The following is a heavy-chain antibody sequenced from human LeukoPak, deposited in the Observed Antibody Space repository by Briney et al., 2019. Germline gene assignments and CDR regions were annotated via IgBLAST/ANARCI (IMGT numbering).Heavy chain of an antibody. CDR3: ARELPFDC. J-gene: IGHJ4*02. CDR1: GFTFSNYW. V-gene: IGHV3-74*01. D-gene: IGHD2-15*01. CDR2: IKSDGSRT. Sequence: PGGSLRLSCAASGFTFSNYWMHWVRQAPGKGLVWVSRIKSDGSRTDYADSVKGRFTISRDNAKNTPYLQMNSLRAEDTAVYYCARELPFDCWGQGTLVTVSS.